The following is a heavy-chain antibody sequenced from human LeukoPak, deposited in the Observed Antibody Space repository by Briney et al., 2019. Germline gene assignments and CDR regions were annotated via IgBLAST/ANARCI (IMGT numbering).Heavy chain of an antibody. Sequence: GESLKISCKGSGYSFTSYWIGWVRRMPGKGLEWMGIIYPGDSDTRYSPSFQGQVTISTDKSISTAYLQWSSLKASDTAMYYCASGYSSGWYYFDYWGQGTLVTVSS. CDR1: GYSFTSYW. D-gene: IGHD6-19*01. J-gene: IGHJ4*02. CDR2: IYPGDSDT. V-gene: IGHV5-51*01. CDR3: ASGYSSGWYYFDY.